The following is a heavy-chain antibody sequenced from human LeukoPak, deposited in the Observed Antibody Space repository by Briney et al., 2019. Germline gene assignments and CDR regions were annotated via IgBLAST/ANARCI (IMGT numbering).Heavy chain of an antibody. CDR3: ARDRGGWYRDAFDI. CDR1: GFTFNLFS. J-gene: IGHJ3*02. D-gene: IGHD6-19*01. V-gene: IGHV3-48*04. Sequence: GGSLRLSCAASGFTFNLFSMNWVRQAPGKGLEWVSYISSSGSSGYYADSVKGRFTISRDNAKNSLYLQMNSLRAEDTAVYYCARDRGGWYRDAFDIWGQGTMVTVS. CDR2: ISSSGSSG.